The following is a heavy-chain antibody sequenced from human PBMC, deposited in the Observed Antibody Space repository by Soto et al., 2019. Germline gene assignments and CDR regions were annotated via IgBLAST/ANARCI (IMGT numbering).Heavy chain of an antibody. CDR2: ISWNSGSI. CDR1: GFTFDDYA. Sequence: PGGSLRLSCAASGFTFDDYAMHWVRQAPGKGLEWVSGISWNSGSIGYADSVKGRFTISRDNAKNSLYLQMNSLRAEDTALYYCAKAHLGYCSGGSCLGATWFDPWGQGTLVTVSS. V-gene: IGHV3-9*01. J-gene: IGHJ5*02. CDR3: AKAHLGYCSGGSCLGATWFDP. D-gene: IGHD2-15*01.